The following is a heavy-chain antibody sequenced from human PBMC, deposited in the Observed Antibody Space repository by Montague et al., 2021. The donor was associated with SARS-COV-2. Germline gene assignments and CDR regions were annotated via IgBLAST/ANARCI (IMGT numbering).Heavy chain of an antibody. D-gene: IGHD2-21*02. J-gene: IGHJ2*01. Sequence: TLSLTCTVSGGSISSSSYYWSWIRQHPGKGLEWIGYIYYSGGTYYXPSLKSRVTISVDTSKNQFSLKLSSVTAADTAVYYCARVHIVVVTAMRYFDLWGRGTLVTVSS. CDR3: ARVHIVVVTAMRYFDL. CDR2: IYYSGGT. V-gene: IGHV4-31*03. CDR1: GGSISSSSYY.